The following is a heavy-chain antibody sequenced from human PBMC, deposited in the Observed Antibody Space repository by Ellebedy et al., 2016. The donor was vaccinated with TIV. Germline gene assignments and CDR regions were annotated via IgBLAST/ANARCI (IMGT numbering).Heavy chain of an antibody. CDR3: ARDLYNYGSGSYYPDY. Sequence: GGSLRLSCAASRFTFSSYWMSWVRQAPGKGLEWVANIKQDGSENYYVDSVKGRFAISRDNAKNSLYLQMNSLRAEDTAVYYCARDLYNYGSGSYYPDYWGQGTLVTASS. V-gene: IGHV3-7*01. CDR1: RFTFSSYW. D-gene: IGHD3-10*01. CDR2: IKQDGSEN. J-gene: IGHJ4*02.